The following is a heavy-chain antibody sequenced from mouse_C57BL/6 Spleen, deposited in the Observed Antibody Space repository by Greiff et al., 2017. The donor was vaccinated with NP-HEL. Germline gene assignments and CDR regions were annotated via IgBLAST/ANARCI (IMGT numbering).Heavy chain of an antibody. V-gene: IGHV1-78*01. CDR3: ARDSSGYVGFAY. CDR2: TSPRDGST. D-gene: IGHD3-2*02. Sequence: EAEGVKTGASVKISCKVSGDTGKEEKRKGRKKRKEKGGEGRGETSPRDGSTKYNEKFKGKATLTADKSSSTAYMQLNSLTSDDSAVYFCARDSSGYVGFAYWGQGTLVTVSA. J-gene: IGHJ3*01. CDR1: GDTGKEEK.